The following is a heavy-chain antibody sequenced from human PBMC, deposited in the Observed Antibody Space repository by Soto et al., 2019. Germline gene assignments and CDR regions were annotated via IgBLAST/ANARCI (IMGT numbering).Heavy chain of an antibody. CDR3: AKGEPNWKQGSRYCDL. J-gene: IGHJ2*01. Sequence: ASLILSCASSVFTLSDYAMSWVRPAPGKGLEWVSGIGGADITAYYADSVKGRFTISRDNSKSTLYLEMNSLKGEDTAVYNCAKGEPNWKQGSRYCDLWGRGTLVTVSS. D-gene: IGHD1-1*01. V-gene: IGHV3-23*01. CDR2: IGGADITA. CDR1: VFTLSDYA.